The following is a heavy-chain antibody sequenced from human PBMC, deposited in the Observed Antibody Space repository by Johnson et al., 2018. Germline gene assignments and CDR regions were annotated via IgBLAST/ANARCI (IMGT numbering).Heavy chain of an antibody. CDR3: AKDLKAVAGNPGDI. CDR2: ISWNSGRI. J-gene: IGHJ3*02. Sequence: VQLVQSGGGVVRPGGSXRLSCAASGFTFDDYAMHWVRQAPGKGLEWVSGISWNSGRIGYADSVKGRFTISRDNAKNSLYLQMNRLRAEDTALYYCAKDLKAVAGNPGDIWGQGTMVTVSS. D-gene: IGHD6-19*01. CDR1: GFTFDDYA. V-gene: IGHV3-9*01.